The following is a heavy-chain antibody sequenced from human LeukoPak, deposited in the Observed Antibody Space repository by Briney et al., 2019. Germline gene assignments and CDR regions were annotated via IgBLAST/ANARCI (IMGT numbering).Heavy chain of an antibody. Sequence: GGSLRLSCAASGFTFSSYAMSWVRQAPGKGLEWVSAISGSGGSTYYADSVKGRFTISRDKSKNTLYLQMNSLRAEDTAVYYCAKVMYYYDSSGAIDAFDIWGQGTMVTVSS. CDR2: ISGSGGST. V-gene: IGHV3-23*01. D-gene: IGHD3-22*01. CDR3: AKVMYYYDSSGAIDAFDI. CDR1: GFTFSSYA. J-gene: IGHJ3*02.